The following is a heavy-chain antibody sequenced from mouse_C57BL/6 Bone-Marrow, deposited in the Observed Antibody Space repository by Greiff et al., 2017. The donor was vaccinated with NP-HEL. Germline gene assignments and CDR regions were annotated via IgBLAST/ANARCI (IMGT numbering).Heavy chain of an antibody. V-gene: IGHV3-1*01. CDR3: ARGGYYYAMDY. Sequence: EVQLVESGPGMVKPSQSLSLTCTVTGYSITSGYDWHWIRHFPGNKLEWMGYISYSGSTNYNPSLKSRISITHDTSKNHFFLKLNSVTTEDTATYYCARGGYYYAMDYWGQGTSVTVSS. CDR2: ISYSGST. J-gene: IGHJ4*01. CDR1: GYSITSGYD.